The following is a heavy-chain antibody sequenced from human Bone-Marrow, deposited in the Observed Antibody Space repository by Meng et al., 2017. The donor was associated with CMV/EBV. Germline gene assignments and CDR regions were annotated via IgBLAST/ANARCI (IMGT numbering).Heavy chain of an antibody. CDR3: ARGVPAAIRREGYYGMDV. CDR1: GYTCTGYY. Sequence: ASVKVSCKAPGYTCTGYYMHWVRQAPGQGLEWMGIINPSGGSTSYAQKFQGRVTMTRDTSTSTVYMELSSLRSEDTAVYYCARGVPAAIRREGYYGMDVWGQGTTVTVSS. V-gene: IGHV1-46*01. CDR2: INPSGGST. D-gene: IGHD2-2*02. J-gene: IGHJ6*02.